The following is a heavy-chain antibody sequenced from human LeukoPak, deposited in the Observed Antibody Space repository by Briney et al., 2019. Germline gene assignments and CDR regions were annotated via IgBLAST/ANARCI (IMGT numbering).Heavy chain of an antibody. V-gene: IGHV4-34*01. D-gene: IGHD6-6*01. CDR3: ARHSVPGGSSVHWFDP. J-gene: IGHJ5*02. CDR2: IYHSGST. Sequence: SSETLSLTCAVYGGSFSNYYWNWIRQTPGKGLEWIGEIYHSGSTDYNPSLKSRVTISIDTSKNQFSLKLSSVTAADTAVYYCARHSVPGGSSVHWFDPWGQGTLVTVSS. CDR1: GGSFSNYY.